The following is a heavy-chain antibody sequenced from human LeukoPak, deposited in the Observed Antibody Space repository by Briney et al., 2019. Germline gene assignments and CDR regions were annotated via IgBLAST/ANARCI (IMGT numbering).Heavy chain of an antibody. CDR3: ARDCSGGSCSPFDY. J-gene: IGHJ4*02. CDR1: XXTFXDXX. D-gene: IGHD2-15*01. Sequence: GGSLRLSCAASXXTFXDXXXXXXXXXPGXXXXWXSYXSSSSSYTNYADYVQGRFNLSRDNAKNSLYLQMNSLRAEDTAVYYCARDCSGGSCSPFDYWGQGTLVTV. V-gene: IGHV3-11*05. CDR2: XSSSSSYT.